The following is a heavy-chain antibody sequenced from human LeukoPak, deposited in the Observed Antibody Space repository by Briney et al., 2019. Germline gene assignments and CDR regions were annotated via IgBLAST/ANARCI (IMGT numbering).Heavy chain of an antibody. CDR2: IYYSGST. Sequence: SETLSLTCTVSGGSLSSGGYYWSWIRQHAGKGLEWTGYIYYSGSTFYNPSLKSRVIISIDTSKNQFSLKLSSVTAADTAVYYCASSEATTTPPPYGMDVWGQGTTVTVSS. CDR3: ASSEATTTPPPYGMDV. CDR1: GGSLSSGGYY. V-gene: IGHV4-31*03. D-gene: IGHD5-12*01. J-gene: IGHJ6*02.